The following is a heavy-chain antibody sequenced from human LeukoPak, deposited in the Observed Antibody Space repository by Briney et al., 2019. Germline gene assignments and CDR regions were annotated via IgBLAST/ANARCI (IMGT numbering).Heavy chain of an antibody. CDR2: IYHRGST. J-gene: IGHJ6*03. V-gene: IGHV4-4*08. D-gene: IGHD5-18*01. CDR3: ARNCTSGTAMVNYYYYYMDV. Sequence: SETLSLTCTVSGRPISSYYWSCIRQPPGKGLEWIGYIYHRGSTIYYPSLKCPVTISVDPSKSQFSLKLSSVTAADTAVYYCARNCTSGTAMVNYYYYYMDVWGKGTTVTVSS. CDR1: GRPISSYY.